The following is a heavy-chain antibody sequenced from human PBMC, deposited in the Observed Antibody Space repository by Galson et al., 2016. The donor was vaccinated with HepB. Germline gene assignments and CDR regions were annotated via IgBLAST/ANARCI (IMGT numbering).Heavy chain of an antibody. CDR3: ARQTTVTYFYYYYGLDV. V-gene: IGHV4-39*07. D-gene: IGHD4-17*01. CDR2: IYYSGST. CDR1: GGSISSSSYY. J-gene: IGHJ6*02. Sequence: SETLSLTCTVSGGSISSSSYYWGWIRQPPGKGLEWIGRIYYSGSTDYNPSRKSRVTIPLNTSKNQFSLKLTSVTAADTAVYYCARQTTVTYFYYYYGLDVWGRGTTVTVSS.